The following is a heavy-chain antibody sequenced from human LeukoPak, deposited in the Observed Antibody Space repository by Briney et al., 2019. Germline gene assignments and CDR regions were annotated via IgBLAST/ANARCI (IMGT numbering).Heavy chain of an antibody. D-gene: IGHD3-22*01. Sequence: TSSETLSLTCTVSGGSISSYYWSWIRQPPGKGLEWIGYIYYSGSTNYNPSLKSRVTISVDTSKNQFSLKLSSVTAADTAVYYCARSYDSSGYLDYWGQGTLVTVSS. CDR1: GGSISSYY. V-gene: IGHV4-59*01. CDR2: IYYSGST. J-gene: IGHJ4*02. CDR3: ARSYDSSGYLDY.